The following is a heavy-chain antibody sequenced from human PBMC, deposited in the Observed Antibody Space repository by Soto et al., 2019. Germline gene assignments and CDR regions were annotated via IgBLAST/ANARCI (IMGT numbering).Heavy chain of an antibody. Sequence: GGSLRLSCAASGFTFSSYAMSWVRQAPGKGLEWVSAISGSGGSTYYADSVKGRFTISRDNSKNTLYLQMNSLRAEDTAVYYCAKAANDYGDYVLWYFDLWGRGTLVTVSS. V-gene: IGHV3-23*01. CDR1: GFTFSSYA. CDR2: ISGSGGST. J-gene: IGHJ2*01. CDR3: AKAANDYGDYVLWYFDL. D-gene: IGHD4-17*01.